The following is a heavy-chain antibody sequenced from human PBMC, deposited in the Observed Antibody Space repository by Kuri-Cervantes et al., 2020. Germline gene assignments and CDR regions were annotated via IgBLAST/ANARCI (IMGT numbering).Heavy chain of an antibody. V-gene: IGHV3-7*04. CDR2: IKQDASEE. Sequence: GESLKISCAASGFTFSSYWMSWVRQAPGKGLEWVANIKQDASEESYVDSVKGRFTISRDNAKNSLYLQMNSLRAEETAVYYCARGGDYGSFDYWGQGTLVTVSS. D-gene: IGHD4-17*01. CDR1: GFTFSSYW. J-gene: IGHJ4*02. CDR3: ARGGDYGSFDY.